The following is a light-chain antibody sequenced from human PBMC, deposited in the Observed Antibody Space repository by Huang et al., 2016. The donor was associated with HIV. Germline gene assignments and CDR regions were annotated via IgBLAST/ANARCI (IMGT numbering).Light chain of an antibody. V-gene: IGKV1-NL1*01. J-gene: IGKJ4*01. CDR1: QGIRDS. CDR2: AAS. Sequence: DIQMTQSPSSLSASVGDRVTITCRASQGIRDSLAWYQQKPGIAPKLLLYAASRLESGVPSRFSGSGSGTDFTLTISSLQPEDFATYSCQQFYDSPTTFGGGTKVEIK. CDR3: QQFYDSPTT.